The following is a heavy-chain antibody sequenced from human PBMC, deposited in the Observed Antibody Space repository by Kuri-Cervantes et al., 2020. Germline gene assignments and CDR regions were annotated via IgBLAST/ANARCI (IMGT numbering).Heavy chain of an antibody. CDR2: INHTGNI. J-gene: IGHJ6*03. CDR1: SGSLGDSY. V-gene: IGHV4-34*01. CDR3: ARDQVGTPYYYMDV. D-gene: IGHD2-15*01. Sequence: SETLSLTCAVSSGSLGDSYWSWIRQSPGKGLEWIGEINHTGNINQNPSLKSRVTISVDTSKNQFSLKLSSVTAADTAVYYCARDQVGTPYYYMDVWGKGTTVTVSS.